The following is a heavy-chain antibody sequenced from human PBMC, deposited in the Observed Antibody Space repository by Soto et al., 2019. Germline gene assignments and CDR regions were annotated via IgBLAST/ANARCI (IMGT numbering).Heavy chain of an antibody. CDR2: INHSGST. D-gene: IGHD6-19*01. V-gene: IGHV4-34*01. CDR1: GGSFSGYY. J-gene: IGHJ6*02. CDR3: ATLNSSGWYDPYYYYGMDV. Sequence: SETLSLTCAVYGGSFSGYYWSWIRQPPGKGLEWIGEINHSGSTNYNPSLKSRVTISVDTSKNQFSLKLSSVTAADTAVYYCATLNSSGWYDPYYYYGMDVWGQGTTVTVSS.